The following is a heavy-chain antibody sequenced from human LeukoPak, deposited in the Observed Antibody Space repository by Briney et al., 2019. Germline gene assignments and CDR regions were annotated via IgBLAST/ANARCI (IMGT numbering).Heavy chain of an antibody. Sequence: GGSLRVYCAASGFTFSKNAMTWVRQAPGKGLEWVSGISGSGGTTYYADSVKGRFTISRDNSKNTLYLQMNSLRAEDTAVYYCAKAVGTSRAGVDYWGQGTLLTVSS. D-gene: IGHD2-2*01. CDR2: ISGSGGTT. CDR3: AKAVGTSRAGVDY. J-gene: IGHJ4*01. CDR1: GFTFSKNA. V-gene: IGHV3-23*01.